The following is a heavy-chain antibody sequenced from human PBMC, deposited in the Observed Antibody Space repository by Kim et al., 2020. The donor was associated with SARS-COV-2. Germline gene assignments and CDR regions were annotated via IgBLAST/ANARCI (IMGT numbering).Heavy chain of an antibody. J-gene: IGHJ4*02. CDR1: GGSISSSSYY. V-gene: IGHV4-39*07. CDR3: ARDSAAGNFDY. Sequence: SETLSLTCTVSGGSISSSSYYWGWIRQPPGKGLEWIGSIYYSGSTYYNPSLKSRVTISVDTSKNQFSLKLSSVTAADTAVYYCARDSAAGNFDYWGQGTL. CDR2: IYYSGST. D-gene: IGHD6-25*01.